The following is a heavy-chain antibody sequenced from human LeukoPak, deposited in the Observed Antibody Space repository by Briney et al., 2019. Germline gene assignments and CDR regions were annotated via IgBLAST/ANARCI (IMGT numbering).Heavy chain of an antibody. CDR2: IYTGGNT. D-gene: IGHD1-26*01. J-gene: IGHJ4*02. CDR1: GFTVSSNY. CDR3: ARDRDVGSGYFDY. Sequence: GSLTLSCAASGFTVSSNYMSWVRQAPGKGLEWVSVIYTGGNTYYADSVKGRFTISRDNSKNTLFLQMNSLRAVDTAVCYCARDRDVGSGYFDYWGQGTLVTLSS. V-gene: IGHV3-53*01.